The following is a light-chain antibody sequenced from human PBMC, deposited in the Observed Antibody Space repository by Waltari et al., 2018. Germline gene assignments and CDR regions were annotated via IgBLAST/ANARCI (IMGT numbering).Light chain of an antibody. V-gene: IGKV1-39*01. J-gene: IGKJ1*01. Sequence: DIQMTQSPSSLSASVGDRTTIPCRASQSIDFYLHWYRQRPGKAPELLIYASNILQSGVPSRFRGSGSGTEFTLTISSLQTEDFAIYYCQQSYSSPWTFGPGTKVEIK. CDR2: ASN. CDR1: QSIDFY. CDR3: QQSYSSPWT.